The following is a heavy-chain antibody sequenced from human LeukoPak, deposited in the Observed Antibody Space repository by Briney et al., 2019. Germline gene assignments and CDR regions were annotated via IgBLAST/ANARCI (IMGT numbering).Heavy chain of an antibody. V-gene: IGHV1-8*03. J-gene: IGHJ4*02. CDR3: ARGTARPFRDFDY. CDR1: GYTFTSYD. D-gene: IGHD6-6*01. CDR2: MNPNSGNT. Sequence: ASVKVSCKASGYTFTSYDINWVRQATGQGLEWMGWMNPNSGNTGYEQKFQGRGTITRNTSISTDYMELRSLRSEDTAVYYCARGTARPFRDFDYWGQGTLVTVSS.